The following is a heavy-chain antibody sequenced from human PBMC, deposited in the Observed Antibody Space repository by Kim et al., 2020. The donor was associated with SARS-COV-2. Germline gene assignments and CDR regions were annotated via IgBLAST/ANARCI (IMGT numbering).Heavy chain of an antibody. CDR3: ARDSGGVITWDWFDP. D-gene: IGHD3-10*01. CDR1: GGTFSSYA. V-gene: IGHV1-69*13. CDR2: IIPIFGTA. J-gene: IGHJ5*02. Sequence: SVKVSCKASGGTFSSYAISWVRQAPGQGLEWMGGIIPIFGTANYAQKFQGRVTITADESTSTAYMELSSLRSEDTAVYYCARDSGGVITWDWFDPWGQGTLVTVSS.